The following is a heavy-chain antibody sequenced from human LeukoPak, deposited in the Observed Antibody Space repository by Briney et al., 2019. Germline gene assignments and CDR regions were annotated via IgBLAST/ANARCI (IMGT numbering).Heavy chain of an antibody. D-gene: IGHD3-9*01. CDR1: GYTFTTYA. V-gene: IGHV1-2*02. J-gene: IGHJ3*02. Sequence: GASVKVSCKASGYTFTTYAMNWVRQAPGQGLEWMGWINPNSGGTNYAQKFQGRVTMTRDTSISTAYMELSRLRSDDTAVYYCARDGFTYYDILTGYVDAFDIWGQGTMVTVSS. CDR3: ARDGFTYYDILTGYVDAFDI. CDR2: INPNSGGT.